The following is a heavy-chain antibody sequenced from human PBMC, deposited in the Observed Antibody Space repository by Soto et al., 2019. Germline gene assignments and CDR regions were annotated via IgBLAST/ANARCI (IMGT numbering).Heavy chain of an antibody. CDR2: IIPVFGTA. CDR3: ARPALEYYYDNNGYSSDC. V-gene: IGHV1-69*12. J-gene: IGHJ4*02. CDR1: GGTFSTYV. Sequence: QVQLVQSGAEVRKPGSSVKVSCKASGGTFSTYVISWVRQAPGQGLEWMGGIIPVFGTAHYAHKFQGRVTITADESTSTADMELSSLRSEDTAVYYCARPALEYYYDNNGYSSDCWGQGTLVTVSS. D-gene: IGHD3-22*01.